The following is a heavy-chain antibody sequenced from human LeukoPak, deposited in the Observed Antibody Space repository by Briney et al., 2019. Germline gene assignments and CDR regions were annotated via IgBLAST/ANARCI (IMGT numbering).Heavy chain of an antibody. V-gene: IGHV3-53*01. CDR3: GRHAYGGSPPLS. CDR1: GFTVRDGY. J-gene: IGHJ4*02. Sequence: SGGSLRLSCAASGFTVRDGYMSWVRQAPGKRLEWLAFIYVSGTTFYAASVKGRFTNSRDNAKNTVYLQMNNLRAEDTALYYCGRHAYGGSPPLSWGQGALVTVSS. CDR2: IYVSGTT. D-gene: IGHD3-10*01.